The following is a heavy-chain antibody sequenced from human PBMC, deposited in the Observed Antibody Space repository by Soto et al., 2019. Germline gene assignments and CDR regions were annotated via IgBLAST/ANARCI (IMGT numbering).Heavy chain of an antibody. J-gene: IGHJ6*02. CDR2: INHSGST. Sequence: SETLSLTCAVSGASFSCFYLSWIRQCPGKGLEWIGEINHSGSTNYNPSLKSRVTISVDTSKNQFSLKLSSVTAADTAVYYCARGGYCTNGVCHYYYYYYGMDVWGQGTTVTVSS. CDR3: ARGGYCTNGVCHYYYYYYGMDV. D-gene: IGHD2-8*01. CDR1: GASFSCFY. V-gene: IGHV4-34*01.